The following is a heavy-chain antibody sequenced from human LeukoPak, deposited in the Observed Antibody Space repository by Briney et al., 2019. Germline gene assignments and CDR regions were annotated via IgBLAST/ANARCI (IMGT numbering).Heavy chain of an antibody. J-gene: IGHJ3*02. D-gene: IGHD3-22*01. CDR3: ARGDSSGEKASYAFDI. CDR2: INPNSGGT. Sequence: ASVKVSCKASGYTFTGYYMHGVRQAPGQGLEWMGWINPNSGGTNYAQKLQGRVTMTRETSISTAYMELSRLRSDDTAVYYCARGDSSGEKASYAFDIWGQGTMVTVSS. V-gene: IGHV1-2*02. CDR1: GYTFTGYY.